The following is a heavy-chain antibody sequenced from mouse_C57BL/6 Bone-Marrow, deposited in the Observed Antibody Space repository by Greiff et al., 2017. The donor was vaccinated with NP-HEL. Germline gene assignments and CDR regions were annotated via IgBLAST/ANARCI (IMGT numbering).Heavy chain of an antibody. J-gene: IGHJ4*01. Sequence: EVQLQQSGPELVKPGASVKISCKASGYSFTGYYMNWVKQSPEKSLEWIGEINPSTGGTTYNQKFKAKATLTVDKSSSTAYMQLKSLTSEDSAVYYCASGDSNYDAMDYWGQGTSVTVSS. CDR2: INPSTGGT. CDR1: GYSFTGYY. V-gene: IGHV1-42*01. CDR3: ASGDSNYDAMDY. D-gene: IGHD2-5*01.